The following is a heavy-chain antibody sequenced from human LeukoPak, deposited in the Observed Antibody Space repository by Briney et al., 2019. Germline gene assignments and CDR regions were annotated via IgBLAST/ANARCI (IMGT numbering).Heavy chain of an antibody. Sequence: GASVKVSCKASGYTFTSYGISWVRQAPGQGLEWMGWISAYNGHTNYAQKVQGRVTMTTDTSTSTAYMELRSLTSDDTAVYYCARRPGGYYYYYMDVWGKGTTVTVSS. CDR3: ARRPGGYYYYYMDV. J-gene: IGHJ6*03. CDR2: ISAYNGHT. CDR1: GYTFTSYG. V-gene: IGHV1-18*01. D-gene: IGHD3-10*01.